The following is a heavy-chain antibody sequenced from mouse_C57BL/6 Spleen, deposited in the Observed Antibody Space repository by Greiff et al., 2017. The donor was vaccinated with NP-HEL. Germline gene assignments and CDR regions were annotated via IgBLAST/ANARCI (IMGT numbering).Heavy chain of an antibody. Sequence: QVQLQQSGPELVKPGASVKISCKASGYAFTSSWMNWVKQRPGKGLEWIGRIYPGDGDTNYNGKFKGKATLTADKSSSTAYMQLSSLTSEDSAVYFCARGGFRYYGSRGYFDYWGQGTTLTVSS. CDR1: GYAFTSSW. D-gene: IGHD1-1*01. V-gene: IGHV1-82*01. CDR3: ARGGFRYYGSRGYFDY. CDR2: IYPGDGDT. J-gene: IGHJ2*01.